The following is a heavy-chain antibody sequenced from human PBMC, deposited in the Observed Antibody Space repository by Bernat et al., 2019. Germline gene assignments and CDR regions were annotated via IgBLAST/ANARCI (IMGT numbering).Heavy chain of an antibody. J-gene: IGHJ6*02. CDR1: GGSISSSSYY. CDR3: ARLPYDYGSGSLYYYYYYGMDV. V-gene: IGHV4-39*01. CDR2: IYYSGST. D-gene: IGHD3-10*01. Sequence: QLQLQESGPGLVKPSETLSLTCTVSGGSISSSSYYWGWIRQPPGKGLEWIGSIYYSGSTYYNPSLKSRVTISVDTSKNRFSLKLSSVTAADTAVYYCARLPYDYGSGSLYYYYYYGMDVWGQGTTVTVSS.